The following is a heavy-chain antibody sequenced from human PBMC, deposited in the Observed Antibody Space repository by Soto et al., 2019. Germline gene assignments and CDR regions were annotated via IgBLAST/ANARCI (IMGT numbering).Heavy chain of an antibody. CDR3: ARDLGGWTDY. V-gene: IGHV1-3*01. CDR1: GYTFTSYG. D-gene: IGHD6-19*01. CDR2: INAGNGKR. J-gene: IGHJ4*02. Sequence: QVQLVQSGAEGKKPVASVKVSCKASGYTFTSYGMHWVLEAPGQRLEWMGWINAGNGKRKYSQKFQGRVTITRDTSASTAYMELSSLRSEDTTVYYCARDLGGWTDYCGQGNLVTVSS.